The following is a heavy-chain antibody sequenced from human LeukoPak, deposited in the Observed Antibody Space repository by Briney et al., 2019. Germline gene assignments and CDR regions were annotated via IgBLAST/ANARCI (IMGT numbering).Heavy chain of an antibody. D-gene: IGHD2-15*01. J-gene: IGHJ3*02. V-gene: IGHV4-34*01. CDR1: GGSLTGYY. CDR3: ARMRGDIVVVVAATASAFDI. CDR2: INHSGST. Sequence: SQTLSLTCAVYGGSLTGYYGSWIRHPPGKGLGWIGEINHSGSTNYNPSLKTQVTISVDTSKNQFSLKLSSVTAADTAVYYCARMRGDIVVVVAATASAFDIWGQGTMVTVSS.